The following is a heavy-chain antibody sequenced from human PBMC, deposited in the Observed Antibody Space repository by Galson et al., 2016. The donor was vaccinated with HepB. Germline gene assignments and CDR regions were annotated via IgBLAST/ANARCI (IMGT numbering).Heavy chain of an antibody. J-gene: IGHJ4*02. Sequence: SLRLSCAASGFTFNSYWMNWVRQAPGKGLVWVSRVSPEGSSTSYADSVKGRFTISRDNVKKSLYLQLDSLRAEDTAVYYCARDGRTDCGGHCYPFDYWGQGTLVSVSS. CDR2: VSPEGSST. D-gene: IGHD2-21*02. CDR1: GFTFNSYW. CDR3: ARDGRTDCGGHCYPFDY. V-gene: IGHV3-74*01.